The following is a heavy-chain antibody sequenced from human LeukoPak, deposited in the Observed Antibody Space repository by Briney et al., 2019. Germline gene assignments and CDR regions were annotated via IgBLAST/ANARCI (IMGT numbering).Heavy chain of an antibody. Sequence: SETLSLTCTVSGGSISSSSYYWGWIRQPPGKGLEWIGSIYYSGSTYYNPSLKSRVTISVDTSKNQFSLKLSSVTAADTAVYYCARAKRLYCSSTSCPSYYYYYMDVWGKGTTVTVSS. D-gene: IGHD2-2*01. CDR2: IYYSGST. V-gene: IGHV4-39*07. J-gene: IGHJ6*03. CDR1: GGSISSSSYY. CDR3: ARAKRLYCSSTSCPSYYYYYMDV.